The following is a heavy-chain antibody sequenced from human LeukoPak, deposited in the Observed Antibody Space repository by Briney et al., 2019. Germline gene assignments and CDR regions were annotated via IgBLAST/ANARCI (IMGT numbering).Heavy chain of an antibody. J-gene: IGHJ4*02. V-gene: IGHV3-9*01. Sequence: GGSLRLSCAASGFTFDDYAMHWVRQAPGKGLEWVSGISWNSGSIGYADSVKGRFTISRDNAKNSLYLQMSSLRTEDTAVYYCAKDRGDYFDTSSQSFDSWGQGTLVTVSS. CDR1: GFTFDDYA. CDR3: AKDRGDYFDTSSQSFDS. CDR2: ISWNSGSI. D-gene: IGHD3-22*01.